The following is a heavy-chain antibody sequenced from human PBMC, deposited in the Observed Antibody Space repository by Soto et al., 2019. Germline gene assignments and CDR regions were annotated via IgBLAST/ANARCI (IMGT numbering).Heavy chain of an antibody. V-gene: IGHV4-34*01. CDR1: GGSFSGYY. Sequence: SETLSLTCAVYGGSFSGYYWTWIRQPPGTGLEWIGEINHSGSTNYNPSLKSRVTISVDTSKNQFSLKLSSVTAADTAVYYCARGGRRSPGMDVWGQGTTVTVSS. J-gene: IGHJ6*02. CDR2: INHSGST. CDR3: ARGGRRSPGMDV.